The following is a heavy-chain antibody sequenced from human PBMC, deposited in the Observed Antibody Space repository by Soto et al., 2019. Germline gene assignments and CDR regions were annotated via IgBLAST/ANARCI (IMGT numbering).Heavy chain of an antibody. CDR1: GGYIISYY. Sequence: SVTLSLTCTVAGGYIISYYWSWIRQPPGKGLEWIGYIYYSGSTNYNPSLKSRVTISVDTSKNQFSLKLSSVTAADTAVYYCARQDYGDYTIDYWGQGTLVTVSS. J-gene: IGHJ4*02. V-gene: IGHV4-59*08. CDR2: IYYSGST. CDR3: ARQDYGDYTIDY. D-gene: IGHD4-17*01.